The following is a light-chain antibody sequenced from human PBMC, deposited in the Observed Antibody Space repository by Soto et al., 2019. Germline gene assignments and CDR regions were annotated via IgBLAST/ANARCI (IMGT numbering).Light chain of an antibody. V-gene: IGLV7-43*01. CDR2: STN. Sequence: QAVVTQEPPLTVSPGGTVTLTCASSTGAVTSGYYPNWFQQKPGQAPRALIYSTNNKYSWTPARFSGSLLGGKAALTLSGVQPEDEADYYCLLYYGGQLGVFGGGTKVTVL. CDR3: LLYYGGQLGV. J-gene: IGLJ2*01. CDR1: TGAVTSGYY.